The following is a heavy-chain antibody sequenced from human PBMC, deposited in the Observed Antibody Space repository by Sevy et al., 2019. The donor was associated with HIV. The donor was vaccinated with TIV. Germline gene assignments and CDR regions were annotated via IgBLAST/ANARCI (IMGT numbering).Heavy chain of an antibody. J-gene: IGHJ4*02. D-gene: IGHD6-6*01. Sequence: ASVKVSCKASGGTFSSYAISWVRQAPGQGLEWMGGIIPIFGTANYAQKFQGRVTVTADESTSTAYMELNSLRSEDTAVYYCARGLIATRRGGGYYFDYWGQGTLVTVSS. V-gene: IGHV1-69*13. CDR3: ARGLIATRRGGGYYFDY. CDR1: GGTFSSYA. CDR2: IIPIFGTA.